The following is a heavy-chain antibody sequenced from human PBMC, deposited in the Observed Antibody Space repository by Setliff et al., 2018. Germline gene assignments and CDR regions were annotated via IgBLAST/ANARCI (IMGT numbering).Heavy chain of an antibody. CDR1: GGAFSSYA. V-gene: IGHV1-69*13. CDR3: ALGRGKKPLQLWHGAHYYGMDV. CDR2: IIPIFGTA. Sequence: SVKVSCKASGGAFSSYAISWVRQAPGQGLEWMGGIIPIFGTANYAQKFQGRVTITADESTSTAYMELSSLRSEDTAVYYCALGRGKKPLQLWHGAHYYGMDVWGQGTTVTVSS. J-gene: IGHJ6*02. D-gene: IGHD5-18*01.